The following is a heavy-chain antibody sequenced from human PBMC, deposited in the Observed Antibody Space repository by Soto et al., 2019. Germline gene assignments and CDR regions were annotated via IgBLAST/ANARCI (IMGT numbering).Heavy chain of an antibody. CDR2: INAGNGDT. J-gene: IGHJ1*01. V-gene: IGHV1-3*01. D-gene: IGHD5-12*01. CDR1: GYTFTT. CDR3: ARDSGYAEH. Sequence: QVQLVQSGAEVKRPGASVKVSCKTSGYTFTTIHWVRQAPGQRLEWMGWINAGNGDTKYSQNFQGRVTITRDTSANTAYLELSSLRSEDTAVYYCARDSGYAEHWGQGTLVALSS.